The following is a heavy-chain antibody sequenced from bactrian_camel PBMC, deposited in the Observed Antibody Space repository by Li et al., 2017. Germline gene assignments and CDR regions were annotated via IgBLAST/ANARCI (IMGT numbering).Heavy chain of an antibody. V-gene: IGHV3S53*01. D-gene: IGHD1*01. Sequence: HVQLVESGGGSVQAGGSLRLSRAASGKTWSSSCMGWFRQASGKEREGVAAIDTDGAIIYSDSVRGRFTISRDVTKNTMYLEMNSLKPEDTATYYCAAGERRFYGPHFDDYAHWGQGTQVTVS. CDR3: AAGERRFYGPHFDDYAH. CDR2: IDTDGAI. CDR1: GKTWSSSC. J-gene: IGHJ4*01.